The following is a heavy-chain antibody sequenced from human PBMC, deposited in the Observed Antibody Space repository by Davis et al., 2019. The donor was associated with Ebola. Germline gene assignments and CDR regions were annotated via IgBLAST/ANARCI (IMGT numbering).Heavy chain of an antibody. CDR3: ARRIGYCSGGSCYEGNWFDP. J-gene: IGHJ5*02. CDR1: VYTFTGHY. V-gene: IGHV1-18*04. Sequence: SVTVSCLASVYTFTGHYLHWVRQVSGLGFEWMGWISAYNGNTNYAQKLQGRVTMTTDTSTSTAYMELRSLRSDDTAVYYCARRIGYCSGGSCYEGNWFDPWGQGTLVTVSS. CDR2: ISAYNGNT. D-gene: IGHD2-15*01.